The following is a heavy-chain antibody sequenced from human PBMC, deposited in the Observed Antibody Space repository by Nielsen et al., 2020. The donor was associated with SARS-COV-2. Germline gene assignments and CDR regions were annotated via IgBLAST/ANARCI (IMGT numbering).Heavy chain of an antibody. D-gene: IGHD4-17*01. CDR3: AREATVTTGYLDY. J-gene: IGHJ4*02. Sequence: SQTLSLTCAVYGESFTDNKWNWVRQPPGKGLEWIGEINHSGSASYNPSLKSRVTISVDRSKNQFSLKLSSVTAADTAVYYCAREATVTTGYLDYWGQGTLVTVSS. CDR1: GESFTDNK. V-gene: IGHV4-34*01. CDR2: INHSGSA.